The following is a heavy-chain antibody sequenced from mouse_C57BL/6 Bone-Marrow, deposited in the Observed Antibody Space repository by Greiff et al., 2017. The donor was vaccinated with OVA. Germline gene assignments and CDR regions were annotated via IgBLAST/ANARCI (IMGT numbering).Heavy chain of an antibody. CDR1: GYTFTSYW. V-gene: IGHV1-55*01. CDR3: ARFPITTVVATDLDWYFDV. J-gene: IGHJ1*03. D-gene: IGHD1-1*01. CDR2: IYPGSGST. Sequence: VQLQQSGAELVKPGASVKMSCKASGYTFTSYWITWVKQRPGQGLEWIGDIYPGSGSTNYNEKFKSKATLTVDTSSRTAYIQLSSLTSEDSAVYYCARFPITTVVATDLDWYFDVWGTGTTVTVSS.